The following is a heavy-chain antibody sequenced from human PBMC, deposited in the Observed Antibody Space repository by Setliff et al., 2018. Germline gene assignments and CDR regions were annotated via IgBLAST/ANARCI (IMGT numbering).Heavy chain of an antibody. Sequence: SETLSLTCTVSGGSISRGSYDWSWIRQPAGKGLEWIGRIYTSGSTNYNPSLKSRVTISVDTSKNQFSLKLSSVTAADTAAYYCARGGYSYGLGGFPLDYWGQGTLVTVSS. J-gene: IGHJ4*02. V-gene: IGHV4-61*02. CDR1: GGSISRGSYD. CDR3: ARGGYSYGLGGFPLDY. CDR2: IYTSGST. D-gene: IGHD5-18*01.